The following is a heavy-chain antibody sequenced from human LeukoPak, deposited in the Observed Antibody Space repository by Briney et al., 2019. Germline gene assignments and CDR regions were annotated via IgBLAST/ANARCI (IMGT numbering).Heavy chain of an antibody. CDR3: ARQVVVVPARPSWFDP. CDR2: INHSGST. J-gene: IGHJ5*02. V-gene: IGHV4-34*01. Sequence: TSETLSLTCAVYGGSFSGYYWSWIRQPPGKGLEWIGEINHSGSTNYNPFLKSRVTISVDTSKNQFSLKLSSVTAADTAVYYCARQVVVVPARPSWFDPWGQGTLVTVSS. D-gene: IGHD2-2*01. CDR1: GGSFSGYY.